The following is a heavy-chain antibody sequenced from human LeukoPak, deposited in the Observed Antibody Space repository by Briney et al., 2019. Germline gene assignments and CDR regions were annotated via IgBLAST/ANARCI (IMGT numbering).Heavy chain of an antibody. D-gene: IGHD3-10*01. CDR1: GGSISGGGFS. CDR3: ARVQTRVYYGDAFDI. V-gene: IGHV4-30-2*01. Sequence: PSETLSLTCTVSGGSISGGGFSWSWIRQPPGKGLEWIGYMYHSGSPLYSPSLKSRVAISVDRSRNQFSLTLNSVTAADTAVYYCARVQTRVYYGDAFDIWGQGKMVTVSS. J-gene: IGHJ3*02. CDR2: MYHSGSP.